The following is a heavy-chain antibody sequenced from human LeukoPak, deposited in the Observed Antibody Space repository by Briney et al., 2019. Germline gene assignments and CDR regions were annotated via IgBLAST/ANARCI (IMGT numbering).Heavy chain of an antibody. CDR2: MNPNSGNT. Sequence: ASVKVSCKASGYTFTSYDINWVRQATGQGLEWMGWMNPNSGNTGYAQKFQGRVTMTRNTSISTAYMELSSLRSGDTAVYYCARAMVRGVVYYYYYYGMDVWGQGTTVTVSS. CDR1: GYTFTSYD. CDR3: ARAMVRGVVYYYYYYGMDV. D-gene: IGHD3-10*01. J-gene: IGHJ6*02. V-gene: IGHV1-8*01.